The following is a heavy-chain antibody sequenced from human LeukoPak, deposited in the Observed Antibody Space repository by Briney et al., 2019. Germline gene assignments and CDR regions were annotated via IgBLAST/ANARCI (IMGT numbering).Heavy chain of an antibody. CDR1: GGSISSYY. Sequence: KASETLSLTCTVSGGSISSYYWSWIRQPAGKGLEWIGRIYTSGSTNYNPSLRGRVTIVLDTPKNQFSLNLNSVTAADTAVYYCATHDSAVMVTSAFDYWGQGSLVTVSS. J-gene: IGHJ4*02. CDR2: IYTSGST. V-gene: IGHV4-4*07. D-gene: IGHD5-18*01. CDR3: ATHDSAVMVTSAFDY.